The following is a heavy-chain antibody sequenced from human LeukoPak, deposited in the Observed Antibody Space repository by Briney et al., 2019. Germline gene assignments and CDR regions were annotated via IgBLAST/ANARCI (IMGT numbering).Heavy chain of an antibody. V-gene: IGHV3-23*01. CDR1: GFTFSSYA. J-gene: IGHJ4*02. D-gene: IGHD6-19*01. CDR3: AKEGPVTSSGEPYFDY. Sequence: GGSLRLSCAASGFTFSSYAMSWVRQAPGKGLEWVSAISDSGGSTYYADSVKGRFTISRDNSKNTLYLQMNSLRAEDTAVYYCAKEGPVTSSGEPYFDYWGQGTLVTVSS. CDR2: ISDSGGST.